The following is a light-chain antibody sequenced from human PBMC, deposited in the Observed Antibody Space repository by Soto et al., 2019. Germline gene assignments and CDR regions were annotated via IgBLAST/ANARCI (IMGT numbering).Light chain of an antibody. V-gene: IGKV1-5*03. CDR2: KAS. Sequence: DIQMTQSPSTLSASVGDRVTITCRASQNINTWLAWYQQKPGTAPKLLIHKASSLESGVPPRFSGSASGTEFTLTIGSQQPDDFATYYCHQYDTYPWTFGQGTKVEVK. CDR3: HQYDTYPWT. CDR1: QNINTW. J-gene: IGKJ1*01.